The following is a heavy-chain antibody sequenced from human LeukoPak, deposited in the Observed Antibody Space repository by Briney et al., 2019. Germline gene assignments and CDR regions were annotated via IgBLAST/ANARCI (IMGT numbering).Heavy chain of an antibody. D-gene: IGHD1-26*01. CDR3: ARARWERRYFDY. J-gene: IGHJ4*02. CDR2: INHSGST. CDR1: GGSFSGYY. Sequence: SETLSLTCAVYGGSFSGYYWSWIRQPPGKGLEWIGEINHSGSTNYNPSLKSRVTISVDTSKNQFSLKLSSVTAADTAVYYCARARWERRYFDYWGQGTLDTVSS. V-gene: IGHV4-34*01.